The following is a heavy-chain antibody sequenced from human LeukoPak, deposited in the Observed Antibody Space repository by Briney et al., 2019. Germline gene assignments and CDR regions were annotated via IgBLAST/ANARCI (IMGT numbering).Heavy chain of an antibody. V-gene: IGHV3-48*03. CDR1: GFIFSSNE. CDR3: ATDEDDSSSSGGRFFEA. CDR2: ISGSGIRI. D-gene: IGHD6-13*01. Sequence: GGSLRLSCVGSGFIFSSNEMNWVRQAPGKGLEWVSYISGSGIRIFYADSVKGRFSISRDNAKNALYLQMNSLRAEDTAVYYGATDEDDSSSSGGRFFEAWSEGTLVSVSA. J-gene: IGHJ4*02.